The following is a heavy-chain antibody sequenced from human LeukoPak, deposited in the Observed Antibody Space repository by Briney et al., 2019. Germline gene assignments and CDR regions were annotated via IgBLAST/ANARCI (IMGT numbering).Heavy chain of an antibody. Sequence: GGSPRLSCAASGFTFSSYAMPWVRQAPGKGLEWVAVISYDGSNKYYADSVKGRFTISRDNSKNTLYLQMNSLRAEDTAVYYCASGCSSTSCYYGAFDIWGQGTMVTVSS. CDR2: ISYDGSNK. D-gene: IGHD2-2*01. CDR3: ASGCSSTSCYYGAFDI. V-gene: IGHV3-30-3*01. CDR1: GFTFSSYA. J-gene: IGHJ3*02.